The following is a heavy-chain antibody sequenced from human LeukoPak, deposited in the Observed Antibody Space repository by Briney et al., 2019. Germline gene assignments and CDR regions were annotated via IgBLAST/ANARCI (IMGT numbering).Heavy chain of an antibody. CDR2: INTNTGNP. Sequence: ASVKVSCKASGYTFTSYAMNWVRQAPGQGLEWMGWINTNTGNPTYAQGFTGRFVFSLDTSVSTAYLQISSLKAEVTAVYYCARDVDSSGYDGFDPWGQGTLVTVSS. V-gene: IGHV7-4-1*02. CDR1: GYTFTSYA. D-gene: IGHD3-22*01. CDR3: ARDVDSSGYDGFDP. J-gene: IGHJ5*02.